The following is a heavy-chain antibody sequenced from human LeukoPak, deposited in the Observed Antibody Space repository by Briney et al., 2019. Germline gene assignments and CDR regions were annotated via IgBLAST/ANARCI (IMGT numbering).Heavy chain of an antibody. J-gene: IGHJ6*02. V-gene: IGHV3-13*01. CDR3: AREFRLAAVGNPYYYGMDV. Sequence: GGSLRLSCAASGFTFGSYDMHWVRQGPGNGLEWVSTIDTAGDTYYPDSVKGRFTISREDAKNSLYLQMNSLSAGDTAVYYCAREFRLAAVGNPYYYGMDVWGQGTTVTVSS. D-gene: IGHD6-13*01. CDR2: IDTAGDT. CDR1: GFTFGSYD.